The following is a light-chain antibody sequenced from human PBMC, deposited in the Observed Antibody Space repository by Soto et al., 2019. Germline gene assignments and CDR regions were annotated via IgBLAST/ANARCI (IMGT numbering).Light chain of an antibody. Sequence: EIVLTQSSGTLSLSPGERVTLSCRASQSFSSNYLAWYQQKSGQAPRLLIYRASTRATGIPDRFSGSGSGTDFSLIISRLEPEDSAVYYCQQYAASPLTFGGGTKLAIK. CDR1: QSFSSNY. CDR2: RAS. V-gene: IGKV3-20*01. CDR3: QQYAASPLT. J-gene: IGKJ4*01.